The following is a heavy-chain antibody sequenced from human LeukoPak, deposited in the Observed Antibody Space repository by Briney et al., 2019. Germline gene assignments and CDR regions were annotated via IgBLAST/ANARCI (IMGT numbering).Heavy chain of an antibody. CDR3: ARSDTGLFDY. J-gene: IGHJ4*02. Sequence: ASVKVSCKASGGTFSSYAISWVRQAPGQGLEWMGWISAYNGNTNYAQKLQGRVTMTTDTSTSTAYMELRSLRSDDTAVYYCARSDTGLFDYWGQGTLVTVSS. CDR2: ISAYNGNT. D-gene: IGHD5-18*01. CDR1: GGTFSSYA. V-gene: IGHV1-18*01.